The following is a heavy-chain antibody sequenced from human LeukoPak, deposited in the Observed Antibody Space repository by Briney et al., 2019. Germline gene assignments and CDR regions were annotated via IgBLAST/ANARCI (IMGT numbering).Heavy chain of an antibody. J-gene: IGHJ4*02. V-gene: IGHV4-59*01. Sequence: PETLSLTCTVSGGSISSYYWSWGRQPPGKGLGGIGYIYYSGSTNYNPSLKSRVTISVDTSKNQFSLKLSSVTAADTAVYYCARVTGEGYFDYWGQGTLVTVSS. D-gene: IGHD7-27*01. CDR3: ARVTGEGYFDY. CDR1: GGSISSYY. CDR2: IYYSGST.